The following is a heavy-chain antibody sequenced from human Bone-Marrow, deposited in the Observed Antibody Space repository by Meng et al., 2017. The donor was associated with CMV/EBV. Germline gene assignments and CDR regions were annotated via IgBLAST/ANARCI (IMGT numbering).Heavy chain of an antibody. CDR2: IWFDGSIQ. CDR3: ARNDYPDY. J-gene: IGHJ4*02. D-gene: IGHD4-11*01. Sequence: GESLKISCAASGFTFSSYGMHWVRQAPGKGLEWVAFIWFDGSIQYYADSVKGRFTISRDNAKNALYLQMNSLRVEDTAVYYCARNDYPDYWGQGTLVTVSS. V-gene: IGHV3-33*01. CDR1: GFTFSSYG.